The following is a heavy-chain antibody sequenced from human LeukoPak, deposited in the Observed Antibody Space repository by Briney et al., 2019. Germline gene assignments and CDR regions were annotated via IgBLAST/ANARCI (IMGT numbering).Heavy chain of an antibody. Sequence: PGGSLRLSCAASGFTFSDVWMSWVRQAPGKGLEWVGRIKSKTDGGTTDYAVPVKGRFTISRDDSKSTLYLQMNSLKTEDSAVYYCTIDYGDYEGDYYFDYWGQGTLVTVSS. D-gene: IGHD4-17*01. CDR1: GFTFSDVW. J-gene: IGHJ4*02. CDR3: TIDYGDYEGDYYFDY. CDR2: IKSKTDGGTT. V-gene: IGHV3-15*01.